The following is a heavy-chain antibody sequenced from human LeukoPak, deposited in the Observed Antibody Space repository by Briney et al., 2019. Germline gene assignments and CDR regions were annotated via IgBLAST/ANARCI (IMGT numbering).Heavy chain of an antibody. CDR3: TRHQMLSWFDP. D-gene: IGHD3-16*02. CDR2: IYPDDSDT. J-gene: IGHJ5*02. V-gene: IGHV5-51*01. Sequence: GESLKISCKGSGYTFTSYWIGWVRQMPGKGLEWMGIIYPDDSDTRYSPSFRGQVTMSVDTSINTAYLQWSSLKAPDTAMYFCTRHQMLSWFDPWGQGTLVTVSS. CDR1: GYTFTSYW.